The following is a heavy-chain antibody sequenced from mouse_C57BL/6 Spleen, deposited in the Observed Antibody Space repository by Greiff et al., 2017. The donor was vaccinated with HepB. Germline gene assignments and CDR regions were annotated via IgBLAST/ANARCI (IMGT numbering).Heavy chain of an antibody. J-gene: IGHJ2*01. CDR1: GYTFTSYW. CDR3: ARRGDYYGSSYVGDFDY. V-gene: IGHV1-69*01. CDR2: IDPSDSYT. D-gene: IGHD1-1*01. Sequence: QVQLQQPGAELVMPGASVKLSCKASGYTFTSYWMHWVKQRPGQGLEWIGEIDPSDSYTNYNQKFKGKSTLTVDKSSSTAYMQLSSLTSEDSAVYYCARRGDYYGSSYVGDFDYWGQGTTPTVSS.